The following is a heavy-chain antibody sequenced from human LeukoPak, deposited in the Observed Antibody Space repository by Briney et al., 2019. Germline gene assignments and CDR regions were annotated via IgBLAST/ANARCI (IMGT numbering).Heavy chain of an antibody. CDR3: ARSPSYGDYFDY. D-gene: IGHD4-17*01. J-gene: IGHJ4*02. Sequence: PSETLSLTCTVSGGSISNYYWSWIRQPPGKGLEWIGYIYYSGSTNYNPSLKSRVTISVDTSKNQFSLKLSSVTAADTAVYYCARSPSYGDYFDYWGQGTLVTVSS. CDR1: GGSISNYY. CDR2: IYYSGST. V-gene: IGHV4-59*01.